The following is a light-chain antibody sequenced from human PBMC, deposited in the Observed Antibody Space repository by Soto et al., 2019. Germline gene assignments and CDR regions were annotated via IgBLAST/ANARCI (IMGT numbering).Light chain of an antibody. Sequence: DIAMTQIPLSLSVTPGQPAAISCRSSQSLFNPDGKTYLHWFLQKPGQPPQLLITGVSTRFSGVADRFIGSGPGTDFTLKISRVEAEDVGVYFCMQNRQIPYSFGQGTKLEIK. CDR2: GVS. J-gene: IGKJ2*01. V-gene: IGKV2D-29*01. CDR3: MQNRQIPYS. CDR1: QSLFNPDGKTY.